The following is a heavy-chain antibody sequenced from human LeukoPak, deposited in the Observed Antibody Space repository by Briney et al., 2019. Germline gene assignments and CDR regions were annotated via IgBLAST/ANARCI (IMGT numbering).Heavy chain of an antibody. V-gene: IGHV1-2*02. CDR3: ARGAEAETSPLDF. CDR1: GYIFSDYY. Sequence: ASVKVSCEASGYIFSDYYMHWVRRAPGQGLEWLGWINPKSGAADYAQQFRGRVTMTRDTSINTDYMEMKRVTSDDTAVYYCARGAEAETSPLDFWGQGTLVIVS. J-gene: IGHJ4*02. D-gene: IGHD6-13*01. CDR2: INPKSGAA.